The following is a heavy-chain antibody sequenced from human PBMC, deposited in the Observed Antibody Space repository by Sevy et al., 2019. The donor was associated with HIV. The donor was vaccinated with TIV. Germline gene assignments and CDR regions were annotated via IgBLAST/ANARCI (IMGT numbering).Heavy chain of an antibody. CDR1: GFTFDDYA. D-gene: IGHD6-19*01. CDR3: AKGIGYSNGWYSWLDS. Sequence: GGSLRLSCVASGFTFDDYAMHWVRQAPGKGPEWVSGSSWNSGSIGYAESGKGRFTISRDNAKNSLYLQMNSLRVEDTALYYCAKGIGYSNGWYSWLDSWGQGTLVTVSS. CDR2: SSWNSGSI. J-gene: IGHJ5*01. V-gene: IGHV3-9*01.